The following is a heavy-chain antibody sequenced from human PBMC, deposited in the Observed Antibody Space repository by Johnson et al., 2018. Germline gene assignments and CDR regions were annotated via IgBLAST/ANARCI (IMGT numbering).Heavy chain of an antibody. CDR1: GFSLSSYS. CDR3: AKEVPRVYYYYGMDV. Sequence: QVQLVESGGGLVKPGGSLRLSCVASGFSLSSYSMNWVRQAPGKGLEWVEVISYDGSNKYYADSVKGRFTISRDNSKNTLYLQMNSLRAEDTAVYYCAKEVPRVYYYYGMDVWGQGTTVTVSS. CDR2: ISYDGSNK. V-gene: IGHV3-30*18. J-gene: IGHJ6*02.